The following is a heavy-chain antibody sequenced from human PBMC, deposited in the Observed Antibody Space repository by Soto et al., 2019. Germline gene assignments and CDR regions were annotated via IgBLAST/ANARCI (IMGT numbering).Heavy chain of an antibody. D-gene: IGHD4-17*01. CDR1: GFTFSSYS. Sequence: EVQLVESGGGLVKPGGSLRLSCAASGFTFSSYSMNWVRQAPGKGLEWVSSISSSSSYIYYADSVKGRFTISRDNAKNSLYLQLNSLRAEDTAVYYCARGGPYGDYGTHYYYYYMDVWGKGTTVTVSS. J-gene: IGHJ6*03. CDR3: ARGGPYGDYGTHYYYYYMDV. V-gene: IGHV3-21*01. CDR2: ISSSSSYI.